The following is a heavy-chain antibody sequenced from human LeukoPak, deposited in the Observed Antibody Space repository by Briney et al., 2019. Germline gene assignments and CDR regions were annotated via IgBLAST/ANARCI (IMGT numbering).Heavy chain of an antibody. CDR1: GYSTSSGYY. J-gene: IGHJ5*02. D-gene: IGHD2-2*02. V-gene: IGHV4-38-2*01. Sequence: PSETLSLTCAVSGYSTSSGYYWGWIRQPPGKGLEWIGSIYHSGSTYYNPSLKSRVTISVDTSKNQFSLKLSSVTAADTAVYYCARLGGYCSSTSCYTEFDPWGQGTLVTVSS. CDR2: IYHSGST. CDR3: ARLGGYCSSTSCYTEFDP.